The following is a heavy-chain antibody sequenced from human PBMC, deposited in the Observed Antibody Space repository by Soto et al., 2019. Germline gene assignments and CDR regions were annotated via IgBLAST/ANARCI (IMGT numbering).Heavy chain of an antibody. CDR1: GFTFRTYT. CDR3: ARDRGYDAHDYYYNAMDV. CDR2: IRGFSPYT. D-gene: IGHD3-10*01. Sequence: PGGSLRLSCISSGFTFRTYTMNWVRQAPGKGLEWVSGIRGFSPYTFYAESVKGRFTISRDNAKNSLDLRMDSLRAEDTAVYYCARDRGYDAHDYYYNAMDVWGQGTTVTVSS. J-gene: IGHJ6*02. V-gene: IGHV3-21*01.